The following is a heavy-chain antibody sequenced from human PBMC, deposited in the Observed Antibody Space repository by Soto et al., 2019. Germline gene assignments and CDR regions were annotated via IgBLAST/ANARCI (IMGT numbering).Heavy chain of an antibody. V-gene: IGHV3-33*01. J-gene: IGHJ4*02. Sequence: LRLSCAASGFTFSSYGMHWVRQAPGKGLEWVAVIWYDGSNKYYADSVKGRLTISRDNSKNTLYLQMNSLRAEDTAVYNCARERGVYYDSSGSPLDDWGQGTLVTVSS. D-gene: IGHD3-22*01. CDR1: GFTFSSYG. CDR2: IWYDGSNK. CDR3: ARERGVYYDSSGSPLDD.